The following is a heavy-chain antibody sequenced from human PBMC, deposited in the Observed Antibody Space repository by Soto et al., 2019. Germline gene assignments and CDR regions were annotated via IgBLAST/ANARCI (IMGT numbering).Heavy chain of an antibody. V-gene: IGHV1-2*02. CDR2: INPNTGGT. Sequence: GASVKVSCKASGYIFTDYYLHWVRQAPGQGLEYMGWINPNTGGTKYSQRFQGRVTMTGGTLLLNWLTSDDTAMYYCARIEMASIKWGRGTLVTVSS. CDR3: ARIEMASIK. CDR1: GYIFTDYY. J-gene: IGHJ4*02.